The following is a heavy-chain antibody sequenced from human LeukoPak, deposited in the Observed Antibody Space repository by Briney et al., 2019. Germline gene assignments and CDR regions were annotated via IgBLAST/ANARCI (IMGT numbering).Heavy chain of an antibody. CDR2: ISSSGSTI. J-gene: IGHJ4*02. CDR1: GFTFSDYY. V-gene: IGHV3-11*04. CDR3: ARGRGVDRFDY. D-gene: IGHD3-16*01. Sequence: GGSLRLSXAASGFTFSDYYMSWIRQAPGKGLEWVSYISSSGSTIYYAASVKGRFTISRDNAKNSLYLQMNNLRAEDTAVYYSARGRGVDRFDYWGQGTLVTVSS.